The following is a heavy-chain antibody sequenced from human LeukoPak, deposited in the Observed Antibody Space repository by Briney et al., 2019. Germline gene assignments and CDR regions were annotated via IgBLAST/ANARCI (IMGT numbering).Heavy chain of an antibody. V-gene: IGHV1-8*03. CDR2: MNPNSGNT. CDR3: ARDTNIVVVPAAIHWFDP. D-gene: IGHD2-2*01. CDR1: GYTFTSYD. Sequence: ASVKVSCKASGYTFTSYDINWVRQATGQGLEWMGWMNPNSGNTGYAQKFQGRVTITRNTSISTAYMELRSLRSDDTAVYYCARDTNIVVVPAAIHWFDPWGQGTLVTVSS. J-gene: IGHJ5*02.